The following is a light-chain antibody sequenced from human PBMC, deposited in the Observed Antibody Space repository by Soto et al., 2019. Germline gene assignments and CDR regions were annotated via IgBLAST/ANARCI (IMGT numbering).Light chain of an antibody. CDR3: QQYNNWPIT. CDR1: QSISDT. J-gene: IGKJ5*01. V-gene: IGKV3-15*01. CDR2: GAS. Sequence: ILMTQSPATLYVSPGGRGTLSSRASQSISDTLAWYQQKPGQAPRLLIYGASTRATGIPARFSGSGSGTEFTLTISGLQSEDFAVYYCQQYNNWPITLGQGTRLEIK.